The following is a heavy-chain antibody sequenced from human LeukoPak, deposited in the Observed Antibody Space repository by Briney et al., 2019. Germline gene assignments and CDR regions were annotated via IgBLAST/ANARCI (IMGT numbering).Heavy chain of an antibody. V-gene: IGHV3-21*01. J-gene: IGHJ4*02. D-gene: IGHD1-26*01. CDR2: ISSSSSYI. Sequence: NPGGSLRLSCAASGFTFSSYSMNWVRQAPGKGLEWVSSISSSSSYIYYADSVKGRFTISRDNAKNSLYLQMNSLRAEDTAVYYCARDNRRGSYFPDYWGQGTLVTVSS. CDR3: ARDNRRGSYFPDY. CDR1: GFTFSSYS.